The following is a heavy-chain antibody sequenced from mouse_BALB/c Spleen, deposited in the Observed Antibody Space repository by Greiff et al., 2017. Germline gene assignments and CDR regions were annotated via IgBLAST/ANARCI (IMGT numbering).Heavy chain of an antibody. CDR2: ISSGSSTI. D-gene: IGHD1-2*01. CDR3: ARDYGYGAMDY. Sequence: EVKVVESGGGLVQPGGSRKLSCAASGFTFSSFGMHWVRQAPEKGLEWVAYISSGSSTIYYADTVKGRFTISRDNPKNTLFLQMTSLRSEDTAMYYCARDYGYGAMDYWGQGTSVTVSS. CDR1: GFTFSSFG. J-gene: IGHJ4*01. V-gene: IGHV5-17*02.